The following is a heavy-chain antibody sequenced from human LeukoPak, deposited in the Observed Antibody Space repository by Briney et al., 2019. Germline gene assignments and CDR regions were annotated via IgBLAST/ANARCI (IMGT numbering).Heavy chain of an antibody. D-gene: IGHD4-23*01. CDR1: GFTFSSYW. Sequence: GGSLRLSCAASGFTFSSYWMSWVRQAPGKGLEWVANIKQDGSEKYYVDSVKGRFTISRDNAKNSLYLQMNSLRAEDTAVYYCAKDYGGNSDWDFDYWGQGTLVTVSS. CDR3: AKDYGGNSDWDFDY. J-gene: IGHJ4*02. V-gene: IGHV3-7*01. CDR2: IKQDGSEK.